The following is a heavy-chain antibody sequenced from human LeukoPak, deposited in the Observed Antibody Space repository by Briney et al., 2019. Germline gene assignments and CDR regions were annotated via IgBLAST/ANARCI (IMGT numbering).Heavy chain of an antibody. V-gene: IGHV4-59*08. CDR1: GASISSYY. Sequence: SETLSLTCTVSGASISSYYWSWIRQPPGKGLEWIGHIYYSGITNYNPSLKSRVTISVDTSKSQFSLKVNSVTAADTAVYYCATTVTTSLDYWGQGTLVTVSS. J-gene: IGHJ4*02. CDR3: ATTVTTSLDY. CDR2: IYYSGIT. D-gene: IGHD4-17*01.